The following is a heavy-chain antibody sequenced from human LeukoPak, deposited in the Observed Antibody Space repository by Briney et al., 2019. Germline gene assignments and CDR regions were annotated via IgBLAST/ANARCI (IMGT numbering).Heavy chain of an antibody. D-gene: IGHD3-22*01. V-gene: IGHV4-4*02. J-gene: IGHJ3*02. CDR1: GFTFSSYSM. CDR2: IYHSGST. CDR3: ARDPGYYDSSGYYPYDAFDI. Sequence: PGGSLRLSCAASGFTFSSYSMNWVRQPPGKGLEWIGEIYHSGSTNYNPSLKSRVTISVDKSKNQFSLKLSSVTAADTAVYYCARDPGYYDSSGYYPYDAFDIWGQGTMVTVSS.